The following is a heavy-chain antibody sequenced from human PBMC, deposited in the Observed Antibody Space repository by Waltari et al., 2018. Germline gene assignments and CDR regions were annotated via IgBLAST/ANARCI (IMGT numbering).Heavy chain of an antibody. Sequence: QLQLQESGPGLVKPSETLSLTCTVSGDSISSPTYYWGWIRQPPGKGLEWIGTRYHSGGTFYSPSLKSRVSISLDTSKSQFSLKLRSVTATDTAVYYCARGVAVGDNTHLDYWGQGALVTVSS. V-gene: IGHV4-39*07. J-gene: IGHJ4*02. CDR1: GDSISSPTYY. CDR3: ARGVAVGDNTHLDY. D-gene: IGHD6-19*01. CDR2: RYHSGGT.